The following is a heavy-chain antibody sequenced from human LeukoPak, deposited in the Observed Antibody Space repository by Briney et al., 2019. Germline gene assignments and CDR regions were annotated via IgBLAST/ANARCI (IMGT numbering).Heavy chain of an antibody. CDR3: AKDQYYYGSGSYSNFDY. CDR1: GFTFSSYG. Sequence: GGSLRLSCAASGFTFSSYGMHWVRQAPGKGLEWVAFIRYDGSNKYYADSVKGRFTISRDNSKNTLYLQMNSLRAEDTAVYYCAKDQYYYGSGSYSNFDYWGQGTLVTVSS. CDR2: IRYDGSNK. J-gene: IGHJ4*02. V-gene: IGHV3-30*02. D-gene: IGHD3-10*01.